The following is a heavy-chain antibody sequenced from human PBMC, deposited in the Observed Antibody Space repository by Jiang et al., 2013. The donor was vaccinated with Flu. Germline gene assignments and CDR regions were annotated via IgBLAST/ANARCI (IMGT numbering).Heavy chain of an antibody. CDR1: GGSISSYY. J-gene: IGHJ6*02. D-gene: IGHD1-1*01. Sequence: GSGLVKPSETLSLTCTVSGGSISSYYWSWIRQPPGKGLEWIGYIYYSGSTNYNPSLKSRVTISVDTSKNQFSLKLSSVTAADTAVYYCARGGAGEERRGDYYYGMDVWGQGDHGHRLL. CDR3: ARGGAGEERRGDYYYGMDV. CDR2: IYYSGST. V-gene: IGHV4-59*08.